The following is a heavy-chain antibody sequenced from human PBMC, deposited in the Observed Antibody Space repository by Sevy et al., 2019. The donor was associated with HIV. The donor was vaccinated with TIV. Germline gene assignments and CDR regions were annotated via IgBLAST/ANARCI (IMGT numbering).Heavy chain of an antibody. Sequence: HSGGSLRLSCAASGFTFSSYAMSWVRQAPGKGLEWVSAISGSGGSTYYADSVKGRFTISRDNSKNTLHLQMNSLRAEDTAVYYCAKVPMIVVVIDPTFDYWGQGTLVTVSS. CDR1: GFTFSSYA. V-gene: IGHV3-23*01. CDR3: AKVPMIVVVIDPTFDY. CDR2: ISGSGGST. D-gene: IGHD3-22*01. J-gene: IGHJ4*02.